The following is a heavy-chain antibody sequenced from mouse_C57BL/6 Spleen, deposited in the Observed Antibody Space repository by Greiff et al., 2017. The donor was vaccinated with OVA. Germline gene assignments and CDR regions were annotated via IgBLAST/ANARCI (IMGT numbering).Heavy chain of an antibody. V-gene: IGHV1-53*01. CDR3: ARYPHYYGSSHWYFDV. CDR2: INPSNGGT. Sequence: QVQLQQPGTELVKPGASVKLSCKASGYTFTSYWMHWVKQRPGQGLEWIGNINPSNGGTNYNEKFKSKATLTVDKSSSTAYMQLSSLTSEDSAVYYCARYPHYYGSSHWYFDVWGTGTTVTVSS. CDR1: GYTFTSYW. D-gene: IGHD1-1*01. J-gene: IGHJ1*03.